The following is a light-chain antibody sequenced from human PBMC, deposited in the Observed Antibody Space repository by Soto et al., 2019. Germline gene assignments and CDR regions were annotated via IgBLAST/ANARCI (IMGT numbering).Light chain of an antibody. CDR3: QQYGSSPRT. CDR1: QSVWSSY. Sequence: EIVLTQSPGTLPLSPGEGATLSCRASQSVWSSYLAWYQQKPGQAPRLLIYGASSRAPGVPDRFSGSGSGTDLSLIITRLEPEDFGVYYCQQYGSSPRTFGQGTTVEIK. V-gene: IGKV3-20*01. J-gene: IGKJ1*01. CDR2: GAS.